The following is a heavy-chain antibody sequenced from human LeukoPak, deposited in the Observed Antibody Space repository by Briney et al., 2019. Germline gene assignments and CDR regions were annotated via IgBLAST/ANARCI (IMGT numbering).Heavy chain of an antibody. Sequence: SVKVSCKASGGTFSSYAISLVRQAPGQGLEWMGRIIPILGIANYAQKFQGRVTITADKSTSTAYMELSSLRSEDTAVYYCARDPIPYGDYGEYWGQGTLVTVSS. V-gene: IGHV1-69*04. J-gene: IGHJ4*02. CDR3: ARDPIPYGDYGEY. CDR2: IIPILGIA. D-gene: IGHD4-17*01. CDR1: GGTFSSYA.